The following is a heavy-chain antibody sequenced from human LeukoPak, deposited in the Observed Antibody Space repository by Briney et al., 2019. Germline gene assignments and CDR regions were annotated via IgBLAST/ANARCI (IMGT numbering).Heavy chain of an antibody. V-gene: IGHV4-34*01. CDR2: INHSGST. J-gene: IGHJ4*02. Sequence: SETLSLTCAVYGGSFSGYYWSWIRQPPGKGLEWIGEINHSGSTNYNPSLKSRVTITVDTSKNQFSLKLSSVTAADTAVYYCAREGRPYYDFWSGSRPFDYWGQGTLVTVSS. CDR1: GGSFSGYY. D-gene: IGHD3-3*01. CDR3: AREGRPYYDFWSGSRPFDY.